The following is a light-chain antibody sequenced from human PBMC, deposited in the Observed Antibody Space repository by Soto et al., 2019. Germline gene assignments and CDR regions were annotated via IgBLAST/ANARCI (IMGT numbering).Light chain of an antibody. Sequence: ALTQPASVSGSPGQSITISRTGTITDIGAYNYVSWYQQHPGKAPKLLIYGVSSRPSGVSNRFSGSKSGNAAYLTISGLQADDEAEYYCSSYTSSITPYVFGTGTKVTVL. CDR1: ITDIGAYNY. CDR3: SSYTSSITPYV. V-gene: IGLV2-14*01. J-gene: IGLJ1*01. CDR2: GVS.